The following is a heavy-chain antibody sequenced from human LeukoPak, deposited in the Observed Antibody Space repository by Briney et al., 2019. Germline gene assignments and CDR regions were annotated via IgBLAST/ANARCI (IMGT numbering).Heavy chain of an antibody. CDR1: GFTSSSYG. CDR3: AKRGANPYYFDY. V-gene: IGHV3-30*18. J-gene: IGHJ4*02. CDR2: ISYDGSNK. Sequence: PGRSLRLSCAASGFTSSSYGMHWVRQAPGKGLEWVAVISYDGSNKYYADSVKGRFTISRDSSKNTLYLQMNSLRAEDTAVYYCAKRGANPYYFDYWGQGTLVTVSS. D-gene: IGHD4/OR15-4a*01.